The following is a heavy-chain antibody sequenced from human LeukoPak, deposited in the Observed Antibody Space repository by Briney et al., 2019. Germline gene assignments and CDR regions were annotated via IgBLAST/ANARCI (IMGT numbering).Heavy chain of an antibody. D-gene: IGHD5-18*01. CDR3: AQHSYGDF. V-gene: IGHV3-74*01. Sequence: GGSLRLSCAVSGFTFSDYWMHWVRQAPGKGLVRVSRINNDGSTTTYADSVKGRFIISRDNSKNTLYLQMNSLRAEDTALYYCAQHSYGDFWGQGTLVTVSS. J-gene: IGHJ4*02. CDR1: GFTFSDYW. CDR2: INNDGSTT.